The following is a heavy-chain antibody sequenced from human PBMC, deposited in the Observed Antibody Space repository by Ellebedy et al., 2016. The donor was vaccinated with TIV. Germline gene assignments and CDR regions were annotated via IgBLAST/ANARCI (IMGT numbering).Heavy chain of an antibody. V-gene: IGHV3-7*01. D-gene: IGHD6-19*01. CDR3: ARGPQYSSGWYEYYFDY. CDR1: GFIFSTYG. Sequence: GESLKISCEASGFIFSTYGMHWVRQAPGKGLEWVANIKQDGSEKYYVDSVKGRFTISRDNAKNSLYLQMNSLRAEDTAVYYCARGPQYSSGWYEYYFDYWGQGTLVTVSS. CDR2: IKQDGSEK. J-gene: IGHJ4*02.